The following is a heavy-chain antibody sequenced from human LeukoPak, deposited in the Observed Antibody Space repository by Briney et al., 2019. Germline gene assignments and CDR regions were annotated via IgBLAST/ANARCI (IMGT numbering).Heavy chain of an antibody. J-gene: IGHJ4*02. V-gene: IGHV3-30*02. CDR2: IRYDGSNK. D-gene: IGHD6-13*01. CDR1: GFTFSNYG. CDR3: ARDSRHLSSTRGGLIESRGAFFDY. Sequence: GGSLRLSCAASGFTFSNYGMHWVRQGPGKGLEWVAFIRYDGSNKDYTDSVKGRFTISRENSKNTLYLQMNSLRAEDAALYYCARDSRHLSSTRGGLIESRGAFFDYWGQGTLVTVSS.